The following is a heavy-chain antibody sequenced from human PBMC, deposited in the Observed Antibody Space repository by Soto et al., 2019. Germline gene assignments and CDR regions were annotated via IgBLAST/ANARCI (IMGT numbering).Heavy chain of an antibody. V-gene: IGHV3-30*18. CDR3: AKCSSFYYYYYMDV. J-gene: IGHJ6*03. CDR1: GFTFSSYG. CDR2: ISYDGSNK. Sequence: SVGGVVQPGRSLRLSCAASGFTFSSYGMHWVRQAPGTGLEWVAGISYDGSNKYYADSVKGRFTISRDNSKNTLYLQMNSLRAEDTAVYYCAKCSSFYYYYYMDVWGKGTTVTVSS.